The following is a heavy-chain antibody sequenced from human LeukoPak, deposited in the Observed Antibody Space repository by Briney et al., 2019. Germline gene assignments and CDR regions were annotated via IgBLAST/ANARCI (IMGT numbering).Heavy chain of an antibody. CDR2: IYSGGST. CDR3: ARVLYGDYSSGFDY. J-gene: IGHJ4*02. CDR1: GFTVSSNY. D-gene: IGHD4-17*01. V-gene: IGHV3-53*01. Sequence: PGGSLRLSCAASGFTVSSNYMSWVRQAPGKGLEWVSVIYSGGSTYYADSVKGRFTISRDNSKNTLYLQMNSLRAEDTAVYYCARVLYGDYSSGFDYWGQGTLVTVSS.